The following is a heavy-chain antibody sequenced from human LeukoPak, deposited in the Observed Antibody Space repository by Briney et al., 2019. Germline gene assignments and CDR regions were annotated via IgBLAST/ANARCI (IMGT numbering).Heavy chain of an antibody. J-gene: IGHJ4*02. CDR2: ISSSSSYI. CDR3: ARDYFRGYSYRYFDY. Sequence: GGSLRLSCAASGFTFSSYSMNWVRQAPGKGMEWVSSISSSSSYIYYANSVKGRFTISRDNAKNSLYLQMNSLRAEDTAVYYCARDYFRGYSYRYFDYWGQGTLVTVSS. D-gene: IGHD5-18*01. V-gene: IGHV3-21*01. CDR1: GFTFSSYS.